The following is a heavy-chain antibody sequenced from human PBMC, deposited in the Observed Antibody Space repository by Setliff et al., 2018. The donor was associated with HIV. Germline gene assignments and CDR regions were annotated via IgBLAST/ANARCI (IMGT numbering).Heavy chain of an antibody. CDR3: SRGPPFDR. J-gene: IGHJ2*01. Sequence: SETLSLTCTVSGDSMTSGSYYWTWIRQPAGKRLEWIGRVTVNGATEYNPSLQSRVTISVDASEDQFSLKVTSVTAADTATYYCSRGPPFDRWGRGALVT. CDR1: GDSMTSGSYY. CDR2: VTVNGAT. V-gene: IGHV4-61*02.